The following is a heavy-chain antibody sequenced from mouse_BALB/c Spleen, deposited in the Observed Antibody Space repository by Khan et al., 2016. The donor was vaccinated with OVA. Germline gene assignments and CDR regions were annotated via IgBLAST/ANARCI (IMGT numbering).Heavy chain of an antibody. V-gene: IGHV1-4*01. Sequence: QAHPQQPGAQLARPGASVKMSCKASGYTFTSYTMHCVNQRPGQVLEWIGYINPSSGYIKYNQKFKDKATLTADKSSSTAYMQQSSLTSEEAAVYYCARTHEGWGQGTTLTVSS. CDR1: GYTFTSYT. CDR3: ARTHEG. J-gene: IGHJ2*01. CDR2: INPSSGYI.